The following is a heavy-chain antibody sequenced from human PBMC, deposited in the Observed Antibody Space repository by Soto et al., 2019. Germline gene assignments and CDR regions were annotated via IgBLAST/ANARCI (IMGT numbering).Heavy chain of an antibody. Sequence: KGLEWVANITQDGSEKYYVDSVKGRFTISRDNAKNSLYLQMNSLRAEDTAVYYCARFPQLYRSSTSCYVSLYYYYMAVWGKGTTVIVFS. V-gene: IGHV3-7*01. J-gene: IGHJ6*03. D-gene: IGHD2-2*01. CDR2: ITQDGSEK. CDR3: ARFPQLYRSSTSCYVSLYYYYMAV.